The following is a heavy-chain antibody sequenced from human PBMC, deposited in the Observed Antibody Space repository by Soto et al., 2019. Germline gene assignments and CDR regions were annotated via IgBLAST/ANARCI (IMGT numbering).Heavy chain of an antibody. CDR3: ARKAESYGFDI. D-gene: IGHD2-8*01. CDR2: FIHIFDAA. CDR1: GDTFTNYV. V-gene: IGHV1-69*01. J-gene: IGHJ3*02. Sequence: QVQLVQSGAEVKKPGSSVKVSCKASGDTFTNYVINWVRQAPGQGLEWMGGFIHIFDAANYAQNFRGRVTITADEPTSTAYLELSGLRSEDTAMYYCARKAESYGFDIWGQGTLVTVSS.